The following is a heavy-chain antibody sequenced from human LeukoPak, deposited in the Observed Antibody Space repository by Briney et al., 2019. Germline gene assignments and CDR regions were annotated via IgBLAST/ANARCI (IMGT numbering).Heavy chain of an antibody. CDR3: ARDRADCSGGRCYNHRFDY. J-gene: IGHJ4*02. Sequence: ASVNVSCKASGYTFRDYYIHWVRQAPGQGLEWMGWINPYSGGTKYADNFQGRVTMTRDASISTAYMELSSLRSDDTAVYYCARDRADCSGGRCYNHRFDYWGQGTLVTVSS. CDR2: INPYSGGT. V-gene: IGHV1-2*02. CDR1: GYTFRDYY. D-gene: IGHD2-15*01.